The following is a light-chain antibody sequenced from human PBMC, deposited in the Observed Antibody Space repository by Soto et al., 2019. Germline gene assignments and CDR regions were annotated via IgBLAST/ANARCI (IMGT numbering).Light chain of an antibody. J-gene: IGKJ1*01. CDR2: DTF. CDR1: ASIRNE. V-gene: IGKV1-39*01. CDR3: QQGFTTPWT. Sequence: DIQMTQSPSSLSASLGDRVTITCRPSASIRNELNWFQQRPGKAPRLLIYDTFTLQSGVPSRFSGSVSGTEFSLTISSLQARYSAIYYCQQGFTTPWTFGQGTKVEI.